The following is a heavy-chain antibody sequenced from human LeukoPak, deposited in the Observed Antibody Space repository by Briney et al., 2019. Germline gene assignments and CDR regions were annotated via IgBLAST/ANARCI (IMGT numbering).Heavy chain of an antibody. D-gene: IGHD6-19*01. CDR1: GFTFSDYY. J-gene: IGHJ4*02. V-gene: IGHV3-11*01. CDR3: ARTETFGYSSGWYKAMDY. Sequence: PGGSLRLSCAASGFTFSDYYMSWIRQAPGKGLEWVSYISSSGSTIYYADSVKGRFTISRDNAKNSLYLQMNSLRAEDTAVYYCARTETFGYSSGWYKAMDYWGQGTLVTVSS. CDR2: ISSSGSTI.